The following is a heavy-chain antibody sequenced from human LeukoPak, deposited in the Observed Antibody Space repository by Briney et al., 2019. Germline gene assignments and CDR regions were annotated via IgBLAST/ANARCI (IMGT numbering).Heavy chain of an antibody. CDR1: GGSISSYY. V-gene: IGHV4-59*01. Sequence: SETLSLTCTVSGGSISSYYWSWIRQPPGKGLEWIGYIYYSGSTNYNPSLKSRVTISVDTSKNQFSLKLSSVTAADTAVYYYAREKQWLGLNWFDPWGQGTLVTVSS. CDR3: AREKQWLGLNWFDP. J-gene: IGHJ5*02. CDR2: IYYSGST. D-gene: IGHD6-19*01.